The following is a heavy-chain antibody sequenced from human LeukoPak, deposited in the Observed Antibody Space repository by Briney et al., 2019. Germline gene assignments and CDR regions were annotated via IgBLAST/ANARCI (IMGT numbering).Heavy chain of an antibody. V-gene: IGHV3-48*03. CDR1: GFTFSSYE. CDR2: ISSSGSTI. D-gene: IGHD5-18*01. J-gene: IGHJ4*02. Sequence: GGSLRLSCAASGFTFSSYEVNWVRQAPGKGLEWVSYISSSGSTIYYAGSVKGRFTISRDNAKNSLYLQMNSLRAEDTAVYYCGSDTTLGYWGQGTLVTVSS. CDR3: GSDTTLGY.